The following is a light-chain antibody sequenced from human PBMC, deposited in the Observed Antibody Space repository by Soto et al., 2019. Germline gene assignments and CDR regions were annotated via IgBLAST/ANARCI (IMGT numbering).Light chain of an antibody. CDR3: QQYNSISLLT. CDR1: QSISTW. CDR2: KAS. V-gene: IGKV1-5*03. J-gene: IGKJ4*01. Sequence: DIQMTQSPSTLSASVGDRVTITCRASQSISTWLAWYQQKPGKAPKLLIYKASILESGVPSRFSGSGSGTEFTLTISSLQPDDFATYYCQQYNSISLLTFGGGTDVEIK.